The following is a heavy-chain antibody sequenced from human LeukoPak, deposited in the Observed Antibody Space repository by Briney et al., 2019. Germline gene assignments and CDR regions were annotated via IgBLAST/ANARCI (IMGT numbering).Heavy chain of an antibody. D-gene: IGHD1-1*01. Sequence: ASVKVSCKASGYTFTSYDINWVRQATGQGLEWMGWMNPNTGNTGYAQKFQGRVTITRDTSISTAYMELSSLTSDDTAVYYCATMGGDYDYGMDVWGQGTTATVSS. J-gene: IGHJ6*02. CDR2: MNPNTGNT. CDR3: ATMGGDYDYGMDV. CDR1: GYTFTSYD. V-gene: IGHV1-8*01.